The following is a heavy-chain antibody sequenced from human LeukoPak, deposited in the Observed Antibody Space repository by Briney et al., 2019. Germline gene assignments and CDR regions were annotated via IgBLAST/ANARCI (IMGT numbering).Heavy chain of an antibody. D-gene: IGHD3-10*01. CDR3: ARASSYYYFDY. Sequence: GGSLRLSCAASGFTVSSNYMNWVRQAPGKGLEWVSFIYSGGNTYYPDSVRGRFTISRDKSKNTVYLQLSSLRAEDTAIYYCARASSYYYFDYWGQGTLVTVSS. J-gene: IGHJ4*02. V-gene: IGHV3-53*01. CDR1: GFTVSSNY. CDR2: IYSGGNT.